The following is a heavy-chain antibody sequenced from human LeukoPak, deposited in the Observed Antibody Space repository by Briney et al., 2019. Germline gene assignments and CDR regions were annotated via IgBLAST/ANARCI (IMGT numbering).Heavy chain of an antibody. CDR3: ARDRPYSSGWYGRSGFDP. CDR2: ISAYNGNT. D-gene: IGHD6-19*01. Sequence: ASVKVSCKASGYTFTSYGISWVRQAPGQGLEWMGWISAYNGNTNYAQKLQGRVTMATDTSTSTAYMELRSLRSDDPAVYYCARDRPYSSGWYGRSGFDPWGQGTLVTVSS. CDR1: GYTFTSYG. J-gene: IGHJ5*02. V-gene: IGHV1-18*01.